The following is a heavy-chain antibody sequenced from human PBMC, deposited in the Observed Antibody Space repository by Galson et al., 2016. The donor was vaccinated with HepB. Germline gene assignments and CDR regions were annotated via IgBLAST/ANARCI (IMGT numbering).Heavy chain of an antibody. D-gene: IGHD6-13*01. Sequence: SVKVSFKASEYTFTRYYMHWVRQAPGQGLEWMGIINPNGGSTSYSQKFQGRVTMTRDTSTSTVYMELSSLRSEDTAVYYCARASSRDSSSWYGAEYFQHWGQGTLVTVSS. V-gene: IGHV1-46*01. CDR1: EYTFTRYY. J-gene: IGHJ1*01. CDR3: ARASSRDSSSWYGAEYFQH. CDR2: INPNGGST.